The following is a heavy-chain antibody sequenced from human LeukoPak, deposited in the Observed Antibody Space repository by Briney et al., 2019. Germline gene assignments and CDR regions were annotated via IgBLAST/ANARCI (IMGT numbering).Heavy chain of an antibody. Sequence: GGSLRLSCAASGFTFSAYYLSWIRQAPGKGLEWVSYISGRGSTIYYADSVKGRFTISRDNAKNSLYLQMNSLRAEDMAVYYCARDWAAAAGRYLVGMDVWGQGTTVTVSS. V-gene: IGHV3-11*01. CDR2: ISGRGSTI. CDR1: GFTFSAYY. D-gene: IGHD6-13*01. CDR3: ARDWAAAAGRYLVGMDV. J-gene: IGHJ6*02.